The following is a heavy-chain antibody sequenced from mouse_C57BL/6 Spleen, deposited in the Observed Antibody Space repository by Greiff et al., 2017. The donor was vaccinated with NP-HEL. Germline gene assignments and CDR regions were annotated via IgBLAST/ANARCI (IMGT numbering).Heavy chain of an antibody. V-gene: IGHV3-6*01. Sequence: DVQLQESGPGLVKPSQSLSLTCSVTGYSITSGYYWNWIRQFPGNKLEWMGYISYDGSNNYNPSLKNRISITRDTSKNQFFLKLNSVTTEDTATYYCARERGYDYAMDYWGQGTSVTVSS. CDR2: ISYDGSN. J-gene: IGHJ4*01. D-gene: IGHD2-2*01. CDR1: GYSITSGYY. CDR3: ARERGYDYAMDY.